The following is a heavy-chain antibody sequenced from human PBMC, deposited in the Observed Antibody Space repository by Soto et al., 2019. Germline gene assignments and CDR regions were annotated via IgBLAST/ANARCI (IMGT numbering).Heavy chain of an antibody. CDR2: INPNSGGT. CDR1: GYLFRGYY. CDR3: ARGYWVRGAMGNYYYYGMDV. V-gene: IGHV1-2*04. D-gene: IGHD3-10*01. J-gene: IGHJ6*01. Sequence: GSVKVSCKASGYLFRGYYMHLVRQAPGQGLEWMGWINPNSGGTNYAQKFHAWVTMTRYTSISTAYMELSRLRSDDTAVYYCARGYWVRGAMGNYYYYGMDVWGQGTTFTGSS.